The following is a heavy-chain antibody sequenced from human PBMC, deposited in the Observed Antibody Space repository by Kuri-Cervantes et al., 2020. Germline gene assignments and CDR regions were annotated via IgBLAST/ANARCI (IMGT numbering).Heavy chain of an antibody. Sequence: GSLRLSCTVSGGSISSYYWSWIRQPPGRGLEWIGYIYYSGSTNYNPSLKSRVTMSVDTSKNQFSLKLSSVTAADTAVYYCASMTTGNFDYWGQGTLVTVSS. V-gene: IGHV4-59*08. D-gene: IGHD4-17*01. CDR1: GGSISSYY. CDR3: ASMTTGNFDY. CDR2: IYYSGST. J-gene: IGHJ4*02.